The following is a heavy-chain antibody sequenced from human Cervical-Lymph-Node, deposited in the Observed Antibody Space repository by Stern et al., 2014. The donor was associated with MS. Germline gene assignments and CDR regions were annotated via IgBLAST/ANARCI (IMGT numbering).Heavy chain of an antibody. CDR3: ARINTGYSSSWAANFDY. CDR1: GFSLSTSGMC. Sequence: QVTLRESGPALVKPTQTLTLTCTFSGFSLSTSGMCVSWIRQPPGKALEWLARLDWDDDKYYSTSLKTRLTISKDTSKNQVVLTMTNMDPVDTATYYCARINTGYSSSWAANFDYWGQGTLVTVSS. V-gene: IGHV2-70*15. CDR2: LDWDDDK. D-gene: IGHD6-13*01. J-gene: IGHJ4*02.